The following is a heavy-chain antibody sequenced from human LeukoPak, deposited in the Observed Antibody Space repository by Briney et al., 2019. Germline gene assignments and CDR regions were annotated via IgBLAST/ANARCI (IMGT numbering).Heavy chain of an antibody. CDR3: ARLKVVVPNSRRGAFDI. V-gene: IGHV3-7*01. D-gene: IGHD2-2*01. CDR1: GFTFSSYW. J-gene: IGHJ3*02. CDR2: IKQDGSEK. Sequence: RSGGSLRLSCAASGFTFSSYWMSWVRQAPGKGLEWVANIKQDGSEKYYVDSVKGRFTISRDNAKNSLYLQMNSLRAEDTAVYYCARLKVVVPNSRRGAFDIWGQGTMVTVSS.